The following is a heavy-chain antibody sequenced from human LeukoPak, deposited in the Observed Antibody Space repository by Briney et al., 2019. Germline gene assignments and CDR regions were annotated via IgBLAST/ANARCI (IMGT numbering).Heavy chain of an antibody. Sequence: GGSLRLSCAASGFTFNKYWLTWVRQAPGKGLEWVANINQDDSQIYYLESVEGRFTIARDNAKNSLHLQMNSLRAEDTAVYYCAGGYYYSGTYYLSFFDYWGQGTLVTVSS. V-gene: IGHV3-7*01. D-gene: IGHD3-10*01. CDR1: GFTFNKYW. CDR3: AGGYYYSGTYYLSFFDY. CDR2: INQDDSQI. J-gene: IGHJ4*02.